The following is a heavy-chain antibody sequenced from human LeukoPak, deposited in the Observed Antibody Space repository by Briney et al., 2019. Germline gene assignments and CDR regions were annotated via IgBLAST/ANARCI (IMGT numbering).Heavy chain of an antibody. CDR3: AKAYTSNLYYMDV. V-gene: IGHV3-43D*03. J-gene: IGHJ6*03. D-gene: IGHD3-16*01. CDR1: GFTFDDYV. Sequence: PGGSLRLSCAASGFTFDDYVMHWVRQAPGKGLGLVCLISWDGASTYYADSVKGRFTISRDNSKNSPYLQMNSLRTEETALYYCAKAYTSNLYYMDVWGKGTTVTVSS. CDR2: ISWDGAST.